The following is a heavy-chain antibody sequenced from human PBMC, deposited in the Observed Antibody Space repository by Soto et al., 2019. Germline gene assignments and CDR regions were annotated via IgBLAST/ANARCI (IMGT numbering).Heavy chain of an antibody. CDR3: AASIFYYGMDV. CDR1: GYSFTSYW. Sequence: GESLKISCKGSGYSFTSYWIGWVRQMPGKGPEWMGIIYPGDSDTKYNPSFQGQVTISADKSITTTYLQWSSLKASDTAIYYCAASIFYYGMDVWGQGTTVTVSS. CDR2: IYPGDSDT. J-gene: IGHJ6*02. V-gene: IGHV5-51*01.